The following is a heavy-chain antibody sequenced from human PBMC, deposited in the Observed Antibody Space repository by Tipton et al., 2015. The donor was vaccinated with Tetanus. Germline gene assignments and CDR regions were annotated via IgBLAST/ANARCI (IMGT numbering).Heavy chain of an antibody. V-gene: IGHV1-69*06. CDR2: IFPQFGTS. CDR3: ARSKGGTRDYYAIEY. J-gene: IGHJ4*02. D-gene: IGHD3-3*01. CDR1: GGTFSTYA. Sequence: QSGAEVKKPGSSVRVSCKTSGGTFSTYAVSWVRQAPGHGPEWMGGIFPQFGTSNYAPKFQGRVTLTADKSTSTAYMDLSSLRSEDTAVYYCARSKGGTRDYYAIEYWGQGTLVTVSS.